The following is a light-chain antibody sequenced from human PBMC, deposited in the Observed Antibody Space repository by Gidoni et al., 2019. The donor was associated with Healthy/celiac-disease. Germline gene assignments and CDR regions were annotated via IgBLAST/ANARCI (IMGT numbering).Light chain of an antibody. Sequence: DIQMTQSPSTLSASVGDRVTITCRASQSISSWLAWYQQKPGKAPKLLIYKASSLESGVTSRCSGSGSGTEFTLTISSLQPDDFATYYCQQYNSYSLTFGGGTKVEIK. J-gene: IGKJ4*01. CDR3: QQYNSYSLT. CDR2: KAS. V-gene: IGKV1-5*03. CDR1: QSISSW.